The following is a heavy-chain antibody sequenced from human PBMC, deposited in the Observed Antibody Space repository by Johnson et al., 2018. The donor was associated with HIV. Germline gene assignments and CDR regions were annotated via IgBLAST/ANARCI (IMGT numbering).Heavy chain of an antibody. CDR2: IRYDGSNK. CDR3: ARPSKREGIVVVPAAI. CDR1: GFTFSSYG. J-gene: IGHJ3*02. V-gene: IGHV3-30*02. D-gene: IGHD2-2*01. Sequence: QVQLVESGGGVVQPGGSLRLSCAASGFTFSSYGMHWVRQAPGKGLEWVAFIRYDGSNKYYADSVKGRFTISRDNSKNTLYLQMNSMRAEDTAVYYCARPSKREGIVVVPAAIWGQGTMVTVSS.